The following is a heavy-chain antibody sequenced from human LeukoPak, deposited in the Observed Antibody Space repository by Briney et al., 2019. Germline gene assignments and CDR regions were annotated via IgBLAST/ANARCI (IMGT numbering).Heavy chain of an antibody. CDR2: INHSGST. CDR1: GGSFSGYY. Sequence: SETLSLTCAVYGGSFSGYYWSWIRQPPGKGLEWIGEINHSGSTNYNPSLKSRVTLSVDMSKNQFSLTLSSVTAADTAVYYCARSPTKRVPEDYWGQGTLVTVSS. D-gene: IGHD2-2*01. CDR3: ARSPTKRVPEDY. V-gene: IGHV4-34*01. J-gene: IGHJ4*02.